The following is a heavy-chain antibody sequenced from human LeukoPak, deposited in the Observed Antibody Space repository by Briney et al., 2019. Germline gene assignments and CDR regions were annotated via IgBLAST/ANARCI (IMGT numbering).Heavy chain of an antibody. CDR3: ARVWPWVNTDYYCYYMDV. Sequence: PGGSLRLSCAASGFTFDNYGINWVRQAPGKGLEWVAVISYDGSNKYYADSVKGRFTISRDNAKNSLYLQMNSLRAEDTAVYYCARVWPWVNTDYYCYYMDVWGKGTTVTVSS. J-gene: IGHJ6*03. CDR1: GFTFDNYG. CDR2: ISYDGSNK. V-gene: IGHV3-30*03.